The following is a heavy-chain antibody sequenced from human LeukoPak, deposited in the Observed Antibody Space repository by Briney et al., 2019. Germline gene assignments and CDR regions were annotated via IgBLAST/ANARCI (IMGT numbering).Heavy chain of an antibody. D-gene: IGHD3-22*01. J-gene: IGHJ4*02. Sequence: SETLSLTCTVSGGSISSGGCYWSWIRQHPGKGLEWIGYMYYSGSTYYNPSLKSRVTISVDTSKNQFSLKLSSVTAADTAVYYCATAILIYDSSGYYSLFFDYWGQGTMVTVSS. V-gene: IGHV4-31*03. CDR1: GGSISSGGCY. CDR2: MYYSGST. CDR3: ATAILIYDSSGYYSLFFDY.